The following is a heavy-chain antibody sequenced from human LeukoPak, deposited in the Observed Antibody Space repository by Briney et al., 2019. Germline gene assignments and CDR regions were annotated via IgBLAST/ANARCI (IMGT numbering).Heavy chain of an antibody. CDR1: GFTFSSYG. J-gene: IGHJ5*02. CDR3: AARRPVETPFDP. CDR2: ISYDGSNK. Sequence: GGSLRLSCAASGFTFSSYGMHWVRQAPGKGLEWVAVISYDGSNKYYADSVKGRFTISRDNSKNTLYLQMNSLRAEDTAVYYCAARRPVETPFDPWDQGTLVTVSS. D-gene: IGHD4-23*01. V-gene: IGHV3-30*03.